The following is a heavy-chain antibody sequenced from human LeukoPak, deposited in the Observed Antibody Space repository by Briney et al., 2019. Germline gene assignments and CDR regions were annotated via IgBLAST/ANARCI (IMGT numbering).Heavy chain of an antibody. J-gene: IGHJ4*02. Sequence: HPGGSLRLSCAASGFTFSSSAMTWVRQAPGKGLVWVSRMNRDGSVTTYADSVKGRFTISRDNAKNTLDLQMHSLRPEDTAVYYCTRGPPSYGTYYFDYWGQGTLVTVSS. D-gene: IGHD1-26*01. CDR2: MNRDGSVT. CDR3: TRGPPSYGTYYFDY. V-gene: IGHV3-74*01. CDR1: GFTFSSSA.